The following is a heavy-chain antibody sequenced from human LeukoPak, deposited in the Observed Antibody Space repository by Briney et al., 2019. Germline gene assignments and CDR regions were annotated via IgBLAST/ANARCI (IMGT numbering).Heavy chain of an antibody. D-gene: IGHD3-3*01. Sequence: SETLSLTCTVSGGSISSYYWSWIRKPPGKGLEWIGYIYYSGSTNYNPSLKSRVTISVDTSKNQFSLKLSSVTAADTAVYYCARLYYDFWSGYYFCWFDPWGQGTLVTVPS. CDR2: IYYSGST. J-gene: IGHJ5*02. CDR3: ARLYYDFWSGYYFCWFDP. V-gene: IGHV4-59*01. CDR1: GGSISSYY.